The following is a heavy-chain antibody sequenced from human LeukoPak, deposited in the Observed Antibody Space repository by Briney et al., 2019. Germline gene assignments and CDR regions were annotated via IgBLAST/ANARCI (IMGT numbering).Heavy chain of an antibody. J-gene: IGHJ4*02. D-gene: IGHD3-10*01. CDR2: MSGSGGTT. V-gene: IGHV3-23*01. CDR3: AKDQWGAIRGEFDY. Sequence: GGSLRLSCAASGFTFSGYAMSWVRQAPGPGLGWVSGMSGSGGTTYYADSEKGRFTISRDNYKNTLYLQLNSLRAEDTAVYYCAKDQWGAIRGEFDYWGQGALVTVSS. CDR1: GFTFSGYA.